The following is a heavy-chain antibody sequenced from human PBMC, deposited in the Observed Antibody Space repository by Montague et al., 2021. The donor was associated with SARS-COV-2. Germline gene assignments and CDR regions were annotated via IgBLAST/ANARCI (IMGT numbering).Heavy chain of an antibody. CDR3: ARRGYSGSDYFDY. J-gene: IGHJ4*02. V-gene: IGHV4-38-2*01. CDR2: VYHSGYT. CDR1: GFSISSGFY. Sequence: SETLSLTCSVSGFSISSGFYWVWSRQSPGKGPEWIGTVYHSGYTHYNPSLRGRVAVSIDTYKNQFSLTVTSVTAADTAVYFCARRGYSGSDYFDYWGQGTLVTVSS. D-gene: IGHD5-12*01.